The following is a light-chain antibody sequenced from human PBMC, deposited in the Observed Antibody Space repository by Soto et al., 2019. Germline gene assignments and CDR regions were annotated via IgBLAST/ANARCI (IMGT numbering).Light chain of an antibody. V-gene: IGKV3D-20*02. CDR2: DAS. J-gene: IGKJ5*01. CDR3: QLSQQRSSWPPIA. CDR1: QSVSSSY. Sequence: EIVLTQSPGTLSLSPGDRATLSCRASQSVSSSYLAWYQQKPGQAPRLLIYDASNRATGIPARFSGSGSGTDFTLSISSLEPEDFAVYYCQLSQQRSSWPPIAFGQGTRLEIK.